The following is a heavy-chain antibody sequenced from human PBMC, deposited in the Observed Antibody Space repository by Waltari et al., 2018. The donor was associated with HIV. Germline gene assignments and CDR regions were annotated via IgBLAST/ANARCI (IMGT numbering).Heavy chain of an antibody. CDR3: ATGVRYYGP. V-gene: IGHV3-53*01. CDR2: IYPDDTT. Sequence: EVLLAESGGGLIQPGGSLGLSCTASNFSISGRHVPWIRQAPGGSLEWVAVIYPDDTTHYADSVSGRFTISRAKSRTKVFLLMNSLFVDDTATYFCATGVRYYGPWGQGTRVTVSS. CDR1: NFSISGRH. J-gene: IGHJ5*02. D-gene: IGHD3-22*01.